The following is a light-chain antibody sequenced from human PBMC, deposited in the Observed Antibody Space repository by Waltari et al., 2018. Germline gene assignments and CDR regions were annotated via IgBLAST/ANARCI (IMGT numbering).Light chain of an antibody. V-gene: IGLV1-40*01. Sequence: QSILTQPTSVSGAPGQRVTIPCTGTSHKIGAGRDVHSYQAFPGTAPKLLSHGNNKRPSVVPDRFAGSKSGSSASLAINGLQAEDEADYYCQSFDSNVRGGVVFGGGTKVTVL. CDR3: QSFDSNVRGGVV. CDR2: GNN. CDR1: SHKIGAGRD. J-gene: IGLJ3*02.